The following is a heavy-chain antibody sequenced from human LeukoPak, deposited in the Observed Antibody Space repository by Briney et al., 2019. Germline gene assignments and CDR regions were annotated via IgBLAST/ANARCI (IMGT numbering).Heavy chain of an antibody. D-gene: IGHD1-26*01. Sequence: GGSLRLSCAASGFTFSDYYMSWIRQAPGKGLEWVSYISSSGSTIYYADSVKGRFTISRDNAKNSLYLQMDSLRAEDTAVYYCAGVGATWTAYYFDDWGQGSLVTVSS. CDR2: ISSSGSTI. CDR1: GFTFSDYY. V-gene: IGHV3-11*01. CDR3: AGVGATWTAYYFDD. J-gene: IGHJ4*02.